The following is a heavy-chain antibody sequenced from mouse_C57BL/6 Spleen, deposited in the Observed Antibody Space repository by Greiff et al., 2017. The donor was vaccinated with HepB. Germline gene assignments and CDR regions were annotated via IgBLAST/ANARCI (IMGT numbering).Heavy chain of an antibody. J-gene: IGHJ1*03. V-gene: IGHV2-5*01. CDR1: GFSLTSYG. CDR2: IWRGGST. CDR3: TKNGDYYGSYWYFDV. Sequence: QVQLQQSGPGLVQPSQSLSITCTVSGFSLTSYGVHWVRQSPGKGLEWLGVIWRGGSTDYNAAFMSRLSITKDNSKSQVFFKMNSLQADDTAIYYCTKNGDYYGSYWYFDVWGTGTTVTVSS. D-gene: IGHD1-1*01.